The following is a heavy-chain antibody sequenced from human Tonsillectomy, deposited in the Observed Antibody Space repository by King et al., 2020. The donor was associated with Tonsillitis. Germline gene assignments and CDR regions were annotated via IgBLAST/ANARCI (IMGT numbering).Heavy chain of an antibody. CDR2: ISHDRGETYY. CDR1: RFTFSRYY. Sequence: VQLVESGGGVVQPGRSLRLSCEASRFTFSRYYLHWVRQAPDKGLQWVATISHDRGETYYDYVEPVEGRFTISRDNSKSTLYLEMKSLRVEDTAVYYCVVHEAVSPGGVDYWGQGILVTVSS. CDR3: VVHEAVSPGGVDY. J-gene: IGHJ4*02. V-gene: IGHV3-33*01. D-gene: IGHD4-17*01.